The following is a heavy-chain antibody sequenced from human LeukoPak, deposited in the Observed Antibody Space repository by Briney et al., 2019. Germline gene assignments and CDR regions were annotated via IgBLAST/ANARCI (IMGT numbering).Heavy chain of an antibody. V-gene: IGHV1-18*01. CDR2: ISAYSGNT. CDR3: ARDRRRDHSSGEGY. CDR1: GYTFTSYG. D-gene: IGHD6-19*01. J-gene: IGHJ4*02. Sequence: ASVKVSCKASGYTFTSYGISWVRQAPGQGLERMGWISAYSGNTNYAQKLQGRVTMTTGTSTSTAYMELRSLRSDDTAVYYCARDRRRDHSSGEGYWGQGTLVTVSS.